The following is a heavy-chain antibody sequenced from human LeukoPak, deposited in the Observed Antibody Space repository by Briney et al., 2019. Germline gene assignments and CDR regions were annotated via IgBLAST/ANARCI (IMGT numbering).Heavy chain of an antibody. V-gene: IGHV1-8*01. J-gene: IGHJ6*02. Sequence: ASVKVSCKASGYTFTSYDINWVRQATGQGLEWMGWMNPNSGSTGYAQKFQGRVTMTRNTSISTAYMELSSLRSEDTAVYYCARVRRYSSSWYRDYGMDVWGRGTTVTVSS. CDR2: MNPNSGST. CDR1: GYTFTSYD. CDR3: ARVRRYSSSWYRDYGMDV. D-gene: IGHD6-13*01.